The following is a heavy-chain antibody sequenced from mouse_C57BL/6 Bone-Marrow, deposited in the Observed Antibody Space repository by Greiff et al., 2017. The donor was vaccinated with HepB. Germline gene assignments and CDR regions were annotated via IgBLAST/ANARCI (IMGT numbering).Heavy chain of an antibody. CDR2: ISSGGDYI. J-gene: IGHJ4*01. CDR1: GFTFSSYA. CDR3: TRDQEGSNYLHYYAMDD. Sequence: DVMLVESGEGLVKPGGSLKLSCAASGFTFSSYAMSWVRQTPEKRLEWVAYISSGGDYIYYADTVKGRFTISRDNARNTLYLQMSSLKSEDTAMYYCTRDQEGSNYLHYYAMDDWGQGTSVTVSS. V-gene: IGHV5-9-1*02. D-gene: IGHD2-5*01.